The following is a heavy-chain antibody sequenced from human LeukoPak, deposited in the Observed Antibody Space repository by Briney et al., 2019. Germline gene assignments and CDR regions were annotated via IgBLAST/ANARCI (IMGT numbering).Heavy chain of an antibody. CDR2: TYPGDSYV. CDR1: GYNFTNYW. D-gene: IGHD3-16*01. J-gene: IGHJ4*02. Sequence: GESLKISCKGSGYNFTNYWIGWVRQMPGKGLEWMGITYPGDSYVRYSPSFQGQVTISADKSINTAYLQRSSLKASDTAIYYCARGGSHFEYWGQGTLVTVSS. CDR3: ARGGSHFEY. V-gene: IGHV5-51*01.